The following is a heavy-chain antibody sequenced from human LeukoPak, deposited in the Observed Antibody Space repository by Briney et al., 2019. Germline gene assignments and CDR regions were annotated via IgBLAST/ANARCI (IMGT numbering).Heavy chain of an antibody. CDR2: IYYSGST. Sequence: SETLSLTCTVSGGSISGSSYYWGWIRQPPGKGLEWIGSIYYSGSTYYNPSLKSRVTISVDTSKNQFSLKLSSVTAADTAVYYCASSGSSSWYLDYWGQGTLVTVSS. D-gene: IGHD6-13*01. CDR3: ASSGSSSWYLDY. J-gene: IGHJ4*02. CDR1: GGSISGSSYY. V-gene: IGHV4-39*01.